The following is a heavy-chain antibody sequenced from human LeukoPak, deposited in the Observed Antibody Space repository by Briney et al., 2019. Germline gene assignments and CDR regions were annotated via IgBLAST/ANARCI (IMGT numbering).Heavy chain of an antibody. J-gene: IGHJ3*01. V-gene: IGHV4-38-2*02. D-gene: IGHD3-9*01. CDR1: GYSINSGHY. Sequence: PSETLSLTCTVSGYSINSGHYWGWIRQPPGKGLEWIGSIYHSGSTYYNPSLKSRVTISVDTSKNQFSLKLSSVTAADTAVYYCVRPDDNSFDFWGQGTMVTVSS. CDR2: IYHSGST. CDR3: VRPDDNSFDF.